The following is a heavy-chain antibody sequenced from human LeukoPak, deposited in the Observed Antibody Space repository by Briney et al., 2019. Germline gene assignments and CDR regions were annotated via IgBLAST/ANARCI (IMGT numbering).Heavy chain of an antibody. CDR2: IYYSGST. V-gene: IGHV4-59*08. CDR1: GGSISSYY. Sequence: SETLSLTCTVSGGSISSYYWSWIRQPPGKGLEWIGYIYYSGSTNYNPSLKSRVTISVDTSKNQFSLKLSSVTAADTAVYYCARSSHYDFWSGYPSGGSAYFDYWGQGTLVTVSS. CDR3: ARSSHYDFWSGYPSGGSAYFDY. J-gene: IGHJ4*02. D-gene: IGHD3-3*01.